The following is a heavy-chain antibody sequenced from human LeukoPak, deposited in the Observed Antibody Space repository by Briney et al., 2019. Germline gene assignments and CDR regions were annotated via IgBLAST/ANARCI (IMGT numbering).Heavy chain of an antibody. CDR2: ISSRGSAT. Sequence: GGSLRLSCAVSGFSFSGYEMNWVRQAPGKGLEWISYISSRGSATYYADSVKGRFIISRDDAKNSLNLQMNSLRAEDTAVYYCAREMEFTGYDFGLDYWGQGTLVTVSS. J-gene: IGHJ4*02. V-gene: IGHV3-48*03. D-gene: IGHD3-3*01. CDR3: AREMEFTGYDFGLDY. CDR1: GFSFSGYE.